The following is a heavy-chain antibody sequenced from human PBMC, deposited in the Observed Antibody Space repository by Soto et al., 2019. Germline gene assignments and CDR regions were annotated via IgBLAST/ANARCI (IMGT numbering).Heavy chain of an antibody. D-gene: IGHD3-22*01. CDR2: IFPSDSDT. CDR3: ARKDESGYFNWFDP. CDR1: GYKFTSSW. J-gene: IGHJ5*02. V-gene: IGHV5-51*01. Sequence: GESLKISCRTSGYKFTSSWIAWVRQMPGKGLEWMGIIFPSDSDTRYSPSFQGQVTISADRSTSTVFLQWVSLKASDTAVYFCARKDESGYFNWFDPWGQGTLVTVSS.